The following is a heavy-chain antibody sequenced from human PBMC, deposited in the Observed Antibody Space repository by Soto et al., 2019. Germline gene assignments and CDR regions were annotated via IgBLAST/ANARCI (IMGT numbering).Heavy chain of an antibody. CDR2: ISSSSSTI. V-gene: IGHV3-48*02. CDR1: GFTFSSYS. Sequence: SLRLSCAASGFTFSSYSMNWVRQAPGKGLEWVSYISSSSSTIYYADSVKGRFTISRDNAKNSLYLQMNSLRDEDTAVYYCARDRVVVAATPIYYYYGMAVWGQGTTVTVSS. D-gene: IGHD2-15*01. J-gene: IGHJ6*02. CDR3: ARDRVVVAATPIYYYYGMAV.